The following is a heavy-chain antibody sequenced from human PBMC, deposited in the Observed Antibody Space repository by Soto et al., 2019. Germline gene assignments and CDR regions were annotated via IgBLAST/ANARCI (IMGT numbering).Heavy chain of an antibody. J-gene: IGHJ4*02. CDR2: ITVSGDIT. CDR3: ARAPYYYDSRGYWAY. D-gene: IGHD3-22*01. Sequence: LRLSCAASGFSFSSYAMTWVRQAPGKGLEWVSTITVSGDITHYPDSVKGRFTISRDNAKSSLYLQMNSLRAEDTAVYYCARAPYYYDSRGYWAYWGQGTLVTVSS. CDR1: GFSFSSYA. V-gene: IGHV3-23*01.